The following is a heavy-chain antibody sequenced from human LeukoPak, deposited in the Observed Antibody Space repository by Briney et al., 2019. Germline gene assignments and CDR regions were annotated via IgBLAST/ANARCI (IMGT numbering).Heavy chain of an antibody. CDR2: IYYSGST. CDR3: ARLMRDYDILTGRALNWFDP. V-gene: IGHV4-39*01. CDR1: GGSISSSSYY. D-gene: IGHD3-9*01. Sequence: SETLSLTCTVPGGSISSSSYYWGWIRQPPGKGLEWIGSIYYSGSTYYNPSLKSRVTISVDTSKNQFSLKLSSVTAADTAVYYCARLMRDYDILTGRALNWFDPWGQGTLVTVSS. J-gene: IGHJ5*02.